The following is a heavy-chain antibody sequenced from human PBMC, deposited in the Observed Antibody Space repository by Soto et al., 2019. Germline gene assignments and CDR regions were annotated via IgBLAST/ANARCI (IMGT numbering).Heavy chain of an antibody. CDR1: GGSFSGYY. V-gene: IGHV4-34*01. J-gene: IGHJ4*02. D-gene: IGHD2-2*01. Sequence: SETLSLTCAVYGGSFSGYYWSWIRQPPGKGLEWIGEINHSGSTNYNPSLKSRVTISVDTSKNQFSLKLSSVTAADTAVYYCARHIVVVPAAMLPYGSFDYWGQGTLVTVSS. CDR2: INHSGST. CDR3: ARHIVVVPAAMLPYGSFDY.